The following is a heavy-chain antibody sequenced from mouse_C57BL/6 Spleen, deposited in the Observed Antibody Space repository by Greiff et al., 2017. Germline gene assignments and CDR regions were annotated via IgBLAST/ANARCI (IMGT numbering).Heavy chain of an antibody. V-gene: IGHV1-54*01. CDR2: INPGSGGT. Sequence: QVQLKESGAELVRPGTSVKVSCKASGYAFTNYLIEWVKQRPGQGLEWIGVINPGSGGTNYNEKFKGKATLTADKSSSTAYMQLSSLTSEDSAVYFCASLYSSFAYWGQGTLVTVSA. D-gene: IGHD2-5*01. CDR3: ASLYSSFAY. CDR1: GYAFTNYL. J-gene: IGHJ3*01.